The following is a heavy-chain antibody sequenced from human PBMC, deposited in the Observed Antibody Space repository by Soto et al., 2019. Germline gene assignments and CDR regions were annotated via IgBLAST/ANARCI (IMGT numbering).Heavy chain of an antibody. Sequence: GGSLRLSCAASGFTFSSYGMHWVRQAPGKGLEWVAVISYDGSNKYYADSVKGRFTISRDNSKNTLYLQMNSLRAEDTAVYYCAKGPYCSSTSCPQIYYYGMDVWGQGTTVTV. CDR1: GFTFSSYG. J-gene: IGHJ6*02. V-gene: IGHV3-30*18. D-gene: IGHD2-2*01. CDR3: AKGPYCSSTSCPQIYYYGMDV. CDR2: ISYDGSNK.